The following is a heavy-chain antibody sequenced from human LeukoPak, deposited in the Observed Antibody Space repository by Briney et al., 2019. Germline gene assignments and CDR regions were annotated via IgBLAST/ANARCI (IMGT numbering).Heavy chain of an antibody. CDR1: GFTFSSYA. CDR3: LIVVVVAATRDENWFDP. CDR2: ISYDGSNK. Sequence: GGSLRLSCAASGFTFSSYAMHWVRQAPGEGLEWVAVISYDGSNKYYADSVKGRFTISRDNSKNTLYLQMNSLRAEDTAVYYCLIVVVVAATRDENWFDPWGQGTLVTVSS. D-gene: IGHD2-15*01. J-gene: IGHJ5*02. V-gene: IGHV3-30*04.